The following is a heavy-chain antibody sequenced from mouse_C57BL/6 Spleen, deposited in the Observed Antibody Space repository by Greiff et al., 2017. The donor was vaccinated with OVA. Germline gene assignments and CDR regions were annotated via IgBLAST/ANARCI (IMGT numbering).Heavy chain of an antibody. Sequence: VKLQESGAELVRPGASVTLSCKASGYTFTDYEMHWVKQTPVHGLEWIGAIDPETGGTAYNQKFKGKAILTADKSSSTAYMELRSLTSEDSAVYYCTIYDVVAYWGQGTLVTVSA. D-gene: IGHD2-12*01. J-gene: IGHJ3*01. CDR3: TIYDVVAY. CDR2: IDPETGGT. CDR1: GYTFTDYE. V-gene: IGHV1-15*01.